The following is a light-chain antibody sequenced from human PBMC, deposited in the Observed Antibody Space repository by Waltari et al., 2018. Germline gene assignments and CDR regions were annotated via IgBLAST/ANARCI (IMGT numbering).Light chain of an antibody. CDR2: DVT. J-gene: IGLJ3*02. CDR1: SSDVGSYNY. Sequence: QSALTQSRSVSGSPGQSVTISCTGTSSDVGSYNYVSWFQQHPGKAPKLMIYDVTKRPSGVPDRFSGSKSGITASLTISGLQADDEADYYCCSYAGSYTLGVFGGGTKLTVL. V-gene: IGLV2-11*01. CDR3: CSYAGSYTLGV.